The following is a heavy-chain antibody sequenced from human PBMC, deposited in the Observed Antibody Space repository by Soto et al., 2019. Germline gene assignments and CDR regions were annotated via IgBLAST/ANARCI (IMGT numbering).Heavy chain of an antibody. CDR2: ISYDGSNK. Sequence: QPGGSLRLSCAASGFTFSSYAMHWVRQAPGKGLEWVAVISYDGSNKYYADSVKGRFTISRDNSKNTLYLQMNSLRAEDTAVYYCARDLGVAGQNYYYYYGMDVWGQGTTVTVSS. D-gene: IGHD6-19*01. V-gene: IGHV3-30-3*01. J-gene: IGHJ6*02. CDR3: ARDLGVAGQNYYYYYGMDV. CDR1: GFTFSSYA.